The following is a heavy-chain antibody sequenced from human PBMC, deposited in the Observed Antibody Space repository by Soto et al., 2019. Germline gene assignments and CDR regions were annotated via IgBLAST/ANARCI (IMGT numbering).Heavy chain of an antibody. V-gene: IGHV3-13*01. Sequence: GGSLRLSCAASGFTFSSYDMHWVRQATGKGLEGVSAIGTAGDTYYSGSVKGRFSVSRQNVKNSLYPQMNSLRAGDTAVSYCARRGDCSNTSCYWAHLYYGLDVWRQGTAVTVSS. D-gene: IGHD2-2*01. CDR2: IGTAGDT. J-gene: IGHJ6*02. CDR1: GFTFSSYD. CDR3: ARRGDCSNTSCYWAHLYYGLDV.